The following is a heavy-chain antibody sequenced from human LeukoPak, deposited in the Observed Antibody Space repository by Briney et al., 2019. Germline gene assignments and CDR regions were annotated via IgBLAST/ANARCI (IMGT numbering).Heavy chain of an antibody. V-gene: IGHV3-21*01. D-gene: IGHD3-10*01. CDR3: ARLRGSSGAWYFDY. CDR1: GFTFSSYS. Sequence: TGGSLRLSCAASGFTFSSYSMNWVRQAPGKGLEWVSSISSSSSYIYYADSVKGRFTNSRDNAKNSLYLQMNSLRAEDTAVYYCARLRGSSGAWYFDYWGQGTLVTVSS. J-gene: IGHJ4*02. CDR2: ISSSSSYI.